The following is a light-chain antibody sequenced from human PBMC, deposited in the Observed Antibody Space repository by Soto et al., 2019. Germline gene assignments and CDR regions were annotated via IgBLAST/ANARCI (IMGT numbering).Light chain of an antibody. V-gene: IGKV1-39*01. CDR2: AAS. J-gene: IGKJ4*01. CDR3: QQANSFPLT. CDR1: QSISSY. Sequence: DIQMTQSPSSLAASVLDRVTVTCRASQSISSYLNWYQQKPGKAPKLLIYAASSLQSGVPSRFSGSGSGTDFTLTISSLQPEDFATYYCQQANSFPLTFGGGTKVHIK.